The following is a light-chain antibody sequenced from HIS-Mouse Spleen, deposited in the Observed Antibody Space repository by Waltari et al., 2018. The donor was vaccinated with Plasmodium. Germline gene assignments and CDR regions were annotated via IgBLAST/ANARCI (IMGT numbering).Light chain of an antibody. J-gene: IGLJ3*02. CDR2: KES. CDR3: YSAADNNRV. V-gene: IGLV3-27*01. CDR1: VMAKNY. Sequence: SYELTQPSSVSVSPGQTARITCSGDVMAKNYARWFQQKPGQAPVLVIYKESERPSGIPERFSGSSSGTTVTLTISGAQVEDEADYYCYSAADNNRVFGGGTKLTVL.